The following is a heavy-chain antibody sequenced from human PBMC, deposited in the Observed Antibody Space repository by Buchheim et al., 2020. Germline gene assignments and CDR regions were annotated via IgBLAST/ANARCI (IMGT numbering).Heavy chain of an antibody. Sequence: EVQLVESGGGLVQPGESLRLSRVASGFNFRDQWMSWVRQAPGTGLQWVANIKQDGTIKDYLDSVKGRFTISRDNAKNSLYFQMNNLRGEDTAVYYCARDYGEWGQGTL. CDR3: ARDYGE. CDR2: IKQDGTIK. D-gene: IGHD4/OR15-4a*01. V-gene: IGHV3-7*01. J-gene: IGHJ4*02. CDR1: GFNFRDQW.